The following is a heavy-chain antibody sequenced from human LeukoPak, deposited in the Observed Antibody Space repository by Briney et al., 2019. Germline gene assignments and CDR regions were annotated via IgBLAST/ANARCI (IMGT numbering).Heavy chain of an antibody. CDR2: ISGSGTSA. CDR3: ARDSGDSSGYYPGY. J-gene: IGHJ4*02. Sequence: GGSLRLSCAASGFTFSSYAMTWVRQAPGEGLQWVSGISGSGTSAYYADSVKGRFTISRDNSKNTVYLQMNSLRVEDTAVYYCARDSGDSSGYYPGYWGQGTLVTVSS. D-gene: IGHD3-22*01. CDR1: GFTFSSYA. V-gene: IGHV3-23*01.